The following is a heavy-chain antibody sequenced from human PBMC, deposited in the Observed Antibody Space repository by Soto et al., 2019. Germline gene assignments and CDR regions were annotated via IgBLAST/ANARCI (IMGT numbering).Heavy chain of an antibody. Sequence: SETLSLTCTLSGSSISSGGYYWSWIRQHPGKGLEWIGYIYYRGSTYYNPSLKSRVTISVDTSKNQFSLKLSSVTAADTAVYYCARGQPEPSSSVFPLDYWGQGTLVTVSS. CDR3: ARGQPEPSSSVFPLDY. V-gene: IGHV4-31*03. J-gene: IGHJ4*02. D-gene: IGHD6-6*01. CDR2: IYYRGST. CDR1: GSSISSGGYY.